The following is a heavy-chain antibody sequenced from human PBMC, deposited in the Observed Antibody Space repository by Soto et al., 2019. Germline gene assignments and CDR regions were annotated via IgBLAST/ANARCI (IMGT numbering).Heavy chain of an antibody. Sequence: QVQLVQSGAEVRMPGSSVKVSCKASGGTFSTYPINWVRQAPGQGLEWMGGIIPLFGTTNYAQKFKGRVTITADESTSTAYMELSSLRAEDAAVYDGARGATHGSSWYFWFDPWGQGTRVTGSS. J-gene: IGHJ5*02. D-gene: IGHD6-13*01. CDR2: IIPLFGTT. CDR3: ARGATHGSSWYFWFDP. CDR1: GGTFSTYP. V-gene: IGHV1-69*01.